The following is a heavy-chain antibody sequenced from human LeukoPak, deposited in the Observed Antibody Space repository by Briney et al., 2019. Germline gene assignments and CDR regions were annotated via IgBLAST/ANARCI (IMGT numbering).Heavy chain of an antibody. D-gene: IGHD1-1*01. CDR2: TRFDGSIK. J-gene: IGHJ4*02. CDR3: ARWGGTRQYYFDY. Sequence: GGSLRLSCAVSGFIFSNYGFHWVRQAPGKGLEWVAVTRFDGSIKQYADSVKGRFTISRDDSKNTLYLQMNSLKSEDTAVYYCARWGGTRQYYFDYWGRGTLVTVSS. V-gene: IGHV3-33*01. CDR1: GFIFSNYG.